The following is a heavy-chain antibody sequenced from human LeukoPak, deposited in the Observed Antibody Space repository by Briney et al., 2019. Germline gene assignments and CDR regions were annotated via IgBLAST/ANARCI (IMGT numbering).Heavy chain of an antibody. V-gene: IGHV3-7*01. D-gene: IGHD3-22*01. Sequence: GGSLRLSCAASRFTFSSYWMSWVRQATGKGLEWVANIKQDGSEKYYVDSVKGRFTISRDNAKHSMYLQLNSLRAEDTAVYYCAGSDTIGYLPREWDYWYFDRWGRGTLVTVSS. CDR2: IKQDGSEK. CDR1: RFTFSSYW. CDR3: AGSDTIGYLPREWDYWYFDR. J-gene: IGHJ2*01.